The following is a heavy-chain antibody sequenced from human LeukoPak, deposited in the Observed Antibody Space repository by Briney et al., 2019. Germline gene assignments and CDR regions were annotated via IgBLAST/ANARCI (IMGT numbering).Heavy chain of an antibody. D-gene: IGHD3-10*01. Sequence: GGSLRLSCAASGFTFSSYWMHWVRQAPGKVLVWVSRIRYDESVTNYADSVKGRFTVSRDNGKNTLYLQMNSLRDEDTAVYHCATYRGFPVEYWGQGTLVTVSS. J-gene: IGHJ4*02. V-gene: IGHV3-74*01. CDR1: GFTFSSYW. CDR2: IRYDESVT. CDR3: ATYRGFPVEY.